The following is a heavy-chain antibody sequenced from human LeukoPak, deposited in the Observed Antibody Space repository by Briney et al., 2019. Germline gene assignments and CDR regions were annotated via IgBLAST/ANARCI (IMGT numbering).Heavy chain of an antibody. CDR3: ARDPLRSSWSTYNNAMDV. D-gene: IGHD6-13*01. Sequence: GASVKVSCKASGYSSTSYAINWVRQAPGQGLEWMGWISAYNGNTQYSQKVQGRVTMTTDASTSTAYMELVSLTSDDTAVYYCARDPLRSSWSTYNNAMDVWGQGTTVTVS. CDR2: ISAYNGNT. V-gene: IGHV1-18*04. CDR1: GYSSTSYA. J-gene: IGHJ6*02.